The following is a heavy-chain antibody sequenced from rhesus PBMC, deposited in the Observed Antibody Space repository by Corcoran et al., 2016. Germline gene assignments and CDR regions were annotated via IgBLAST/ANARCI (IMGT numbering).Heavy chain of an antibody. D-gene: IGHD6-31*01. J-gene: IGHJ4*01. CDR2: INGNTGNT. CDR3: TREKAASIDY. CDR1: GASISSDW. V-gene: IGHV4-80*01. Sequence: QVQLQESGPGLVKPSETLSLTCTVSGASISSDWLSWVRQPPGKELEWIGAINGNTGNTNYNPSLESRVTISKDASKKQFSLKLTSVTAADTAVYHCTREKAASIDYWGQGVLVTASS.